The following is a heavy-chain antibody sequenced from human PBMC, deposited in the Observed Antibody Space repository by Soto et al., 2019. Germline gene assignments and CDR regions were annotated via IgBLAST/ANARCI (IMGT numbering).Heavy chain of an antibody. D-gene: IGHD1-26*01. CDR3: ARVVWELPI. CDR1: GFTFSSYA. CDR2: ISYDGSNK. V-gene: IGHV3-30-3*01. Sequence: QVQLVESGGGVVQPGRSLRLSCAASGFTFSSYAMHWVRQAPGKGLEWVAVISYDGSNKYYADSVKGRFTISRDNSKKTLYLHMNSLRAEDTAVYYCARVVWELPIWGQGTLVTVSS. J-gene: IGHJ4*02.